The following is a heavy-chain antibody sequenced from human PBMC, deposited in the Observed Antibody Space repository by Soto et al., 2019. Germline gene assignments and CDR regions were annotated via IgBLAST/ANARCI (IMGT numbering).Heavy chain of an antibody. CDR2: IYYSGST. CDR3: AEKQNMGSGSYYSDY. J-gene: IGHJ4*02. CDR1: GGSISSGDYY. V-gene: IGHV4-30-4*01. D-gene: IGHD3-10*01. Sequence: SETMSLTCTVSGGSISSGDYYWSWIRQPPGKGLEWIGYIYYSGSTYYNPSLKSRVTISVDTSKNQFSLKLSSVTAADTAVYYCAEKQNMGSGSYYSDYGVQGTMDTGSS.